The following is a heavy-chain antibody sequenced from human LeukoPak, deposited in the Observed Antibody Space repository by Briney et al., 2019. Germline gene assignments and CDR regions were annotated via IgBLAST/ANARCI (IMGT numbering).Heavy chain of an antibody. D-gene: IGHD6-19*01. CDR2: IYTSGST. Sequence: TSETLSLTCTVSGGPISSYYWSWIRQPAGKGLEWIGRIYTSGSTNYNPSLKSRVTMSVDTSKNQFSLKLSSVTAADTAVYYCARDSAWISGWDYYYYMDVWGKGTTVTISS. CDR3: ARDSAWISGWDYYYYMDV. V-gene: IGHV4-4*07. J-gene: IGHJ6*03. CDR1: GGPISSYY.